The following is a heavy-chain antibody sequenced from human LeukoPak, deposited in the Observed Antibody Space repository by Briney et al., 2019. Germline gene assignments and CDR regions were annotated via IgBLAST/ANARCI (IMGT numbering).Heavy chain of an antibody. V-gene: IGHV1-69*04. CDR1: GGTFSSYA. D-gene: IGHD2-2*01. Sequence: SVKVSCKASGGTFSSYAISWVRQAPGQGLEWMGRIIPILGIANYAQKFQGRVTITADKSTSTAYMELSSLRSEDTAVYYCARARGDIVVVPAVIWFDPWGQGTLVTVSS. CDR2: IIPILGIA. J-gene: IGHJ5*02. CDR3: ARARGDIVVVPAVIWFDP.